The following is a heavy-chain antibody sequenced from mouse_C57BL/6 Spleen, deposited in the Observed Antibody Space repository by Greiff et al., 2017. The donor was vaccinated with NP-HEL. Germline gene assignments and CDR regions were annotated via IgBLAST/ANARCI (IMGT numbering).Heavy chain of an antibody. J-gene: IGHJ1*03. V-gene: IGHV5-17*01. CDR1: GFTFSDYG. D-gene: IGHD1-1*01. Sequence: EVKLVESGGGLVKPGGSLKLSCAASGFTFSDYGMHWVRQAPEKGLEWVAYISSGSSTIYYADTVKGRFTISRDNAKNTLFLQMTSLRSEDTAVYYCAVCRTTEPPLYWYFDVWGTGTTVTVSS. CDR3: AVCRTTEPPLYWYFDV. CDR2: ISSGSSTI.